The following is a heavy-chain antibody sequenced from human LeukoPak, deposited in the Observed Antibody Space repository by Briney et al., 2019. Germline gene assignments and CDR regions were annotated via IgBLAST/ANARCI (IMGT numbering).Heavy chain of an antibody. J-gene: IGHJ4*02. CDR3: AKTLYAGYPYFDY. D-gene: IGHD2/OR15-2a*01. CDR1: GFTVSTNY. Sequence: PGGSLRLSCAASGFTVSTNYMTWVRQAPGKGLEWVSVIYSGGSTYYADSVKGRFTISRDNSKKMLYLQMNSLRAEDTAVYYCAKTLYAGYPYFDYWGQGTLVTVSS. CDR2: IYSGGST. V-gene: IGHV3-53*01.